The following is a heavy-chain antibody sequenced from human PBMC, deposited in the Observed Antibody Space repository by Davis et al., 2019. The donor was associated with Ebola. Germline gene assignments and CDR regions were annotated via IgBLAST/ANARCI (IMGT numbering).Heavy chain of an antibody. J-gene: IGHJ6*02. V-gene: IGHV4-61*01. CDR3: ARVGRDIVVVPAAKTPYYYYYGMDV. CDR1: GGSVSSGSYY. Sequence: PSETLSLTCTVSGGSVSSGSYYWSWIRQPPGKGLEWIGYIYYSGSTNYNPSLKSRVTISVDTSKNQFSLKLSSVTAADTAVYYCARVGRDIVVVPAAKTPYYYYYGMDVWGQGTTVTVSS. D-gene: IGHD2-2*01. CDR2: IYYSGST.